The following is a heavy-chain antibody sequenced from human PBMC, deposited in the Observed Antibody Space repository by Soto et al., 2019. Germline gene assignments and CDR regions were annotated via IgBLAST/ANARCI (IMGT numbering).Heavy chain of an antibody. V-gene: IGHV4-59*01. Sequence: SETLSLTCTVSGGSISSYYWSWIRQPPGKGLEWIGYIYYSGSTNYNPSLKSRVTKSVDTSKNQFSLKLSSVTAADTAVYYCARGLDYYDSSGYYYVLDYWGQGTLVTVSS. D-gene: IGHD3-22*01. CDR2: IYYSGST. CDR1: GGSISSYY. J-gene: IGHJ4*02. CDR3: ARGLDYYDSSGYYYVLDY.